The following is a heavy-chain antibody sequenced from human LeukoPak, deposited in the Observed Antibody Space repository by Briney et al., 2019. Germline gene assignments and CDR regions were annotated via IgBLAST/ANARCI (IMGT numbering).Heavy chain of an antibody. J-gene: IGHJ3*02. V-gene: IGHV3-48*04. CDR1: GFTFSSYS. D-gene: IGHD6-13*01. CDR2: ISSSSSTI. CDR3: ARQGLIAAAGMGAFDI. Sequence: GGSLRLSCAASGFTFSSYSMNWVRQAPGKGLEWVSYISSSSSTIYYADSVKGRFTISRDNAKNSLYLQMNSLRAEDTAVYYCARQGLIAAAGMGAFDIWGQGTMVTVSS.